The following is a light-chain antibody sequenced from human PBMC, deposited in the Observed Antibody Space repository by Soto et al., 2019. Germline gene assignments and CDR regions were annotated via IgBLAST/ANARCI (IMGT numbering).Light chain of an antibody. V-gene: IGKV1-8*01. CDR2: AAS. J-gene: IGKJ1*01. CDR3: QQSYRYPLT. Sequence: AIRMTQSPSSFSASTGDRVTITCRASQGISSYLAWYQQKPGKAPKLLIYAASTLQSGVPSRFSGSGSGTDFTLTISCLQSEDFATYYCQQSYRYPLTFGQGTKV. CDR1: QGISSY.